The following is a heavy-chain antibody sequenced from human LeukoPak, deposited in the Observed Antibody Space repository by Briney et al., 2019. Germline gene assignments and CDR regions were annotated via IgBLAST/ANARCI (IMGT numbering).Heavy chain of an antibody. Sequence: GGSLRLSCTASGFAFDEHGMSWVRPVPGKGLEWVSGINWSGGSTGYADPLRGRFTISRDHAKNSLYLQMDSLRAEDTALYYCARAPITSPFYFDYWGQGTLVTVSS. CDR1: GFAFDEHG. V-gene: IGHV3-20*04. CDR3: ARAPITSPFYFDY. D-gene: IGHD2-2*01. J-gene: IGHJ4*02. CDR2: INWSGGST.